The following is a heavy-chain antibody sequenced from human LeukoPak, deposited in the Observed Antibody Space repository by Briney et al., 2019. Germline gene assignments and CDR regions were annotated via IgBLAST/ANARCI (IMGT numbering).Heavy chain of an antibody. CDR3: ARVNIVVVRGDNWFDP. D-gene: IGHD2-2*01. Sequence: GASVTVSFKASGYTFTSYGISWVRQAPGQGLEGMGWISAYNGNTNYAQKLQGRVTMTTDTSTSTAYMELRSLRSDDTAVYYCARVNIVVVRGDNWFDPWGQGTLVTVSS. CDR2: ISAYNGNT. J-gene: IGHJ5*02. V-gene: IGHV1-18*01. CDR1: GYTFTSYG.